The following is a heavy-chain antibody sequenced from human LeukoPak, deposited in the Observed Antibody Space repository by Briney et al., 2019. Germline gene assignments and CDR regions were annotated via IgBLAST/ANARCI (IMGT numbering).Heavy chain of an antibody. Sequence: SETLSLTCTVSGGSINTYYWSWIRQPPGKGLEWLGYIYSDGSTNYNPSLKSRLTISVDTSKNQFSLKLSSVIAADTAVYYCARLLSSGRSDCWGQGTLVTVSS. CDR2: IYSDGST. V-gene: IGHV4-59*01. D-gene: IGHD3-22*01. CDR1: GGSINTYY. CDR3: ARLLSSGRSDC. J-gene: IGHJ4*02.